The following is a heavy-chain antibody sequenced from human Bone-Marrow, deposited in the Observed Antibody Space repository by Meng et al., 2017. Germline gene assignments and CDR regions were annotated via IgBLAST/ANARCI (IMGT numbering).Heavy chain of an antibody. CDR1: GGTFSSYT. J-gene: IGHJ4*02. V-gene: IGHV1-69*04. CDR3: SRDLASGSYDN. Sequence: SVKVSCKASGGTFSSYTISWVRQAPGQGLEWMGRIIPILGIANYAQKFQGRVTITADKPTSTAYMELSSLRSEDMAVYYCSRDLASGSYDNWGQGTLVTVSS. D-gene: IGHD1-26*01. CDR2: IIPILGIA.